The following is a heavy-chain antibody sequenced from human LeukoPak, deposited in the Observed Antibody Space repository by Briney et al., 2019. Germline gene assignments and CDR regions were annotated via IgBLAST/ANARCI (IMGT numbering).Heavy chain of an antibody. D-gene: IGHD6-13*01. V-gene: IGHV4-34*01. Sequence: PSETLSLTCAVYGGSFSGYYWSWICQPPGKGLEWIGEINHSGSTNYNPSLKSRVTISVDTSKNQFSLKLSSVTAADTAVYYCASYGIAAAGNEAFDIWGQGTMVTVSS. CDR1: GGSFSGYY. CDR2: INHSGST. CDR3: ASYGIAAAGNEAFDI. J-gene: IGHJ3*02.